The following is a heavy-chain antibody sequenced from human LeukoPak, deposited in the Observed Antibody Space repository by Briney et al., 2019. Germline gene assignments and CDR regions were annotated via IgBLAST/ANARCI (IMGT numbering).Heavy chain of an antibody. CDR1: GGSISSGGYS. J-gene: IGHJ6*02. CDR2: IYHSGST. D-gene: IGHD4-23*01. Sequence: PSETLSLTCAVSGGSISSGGYSWSWIRQPPGKGLEWIGYIYHSGSTYYNPSLKSRVTISVDRSKNQFSLKLSSVTAADTAVYYCARVVTPWYGMDVWGQGTTVTVSS. CDR3: ARVVTPWYGMDV. V-gene: IGHV4-30-2*01.